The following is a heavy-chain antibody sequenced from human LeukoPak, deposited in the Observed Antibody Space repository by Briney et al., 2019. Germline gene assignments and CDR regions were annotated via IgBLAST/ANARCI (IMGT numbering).Heavy chain of an antibody. V-gene: IGHV4-4*07. J-gene: IGHJ6*03. Sequence: PSETLSLTCTVSGGSISYFYWSWIRQPAGKGLEWIGRIYTSGSTNYNPSLKSRVTISVDMSKNQFSLKLSSVTAADTAVYYCARVSRYYGSGTYYNYYYYYMDVWGKGTAVTISS. D-gene: IGHD3-10*01. CDR3: ARVSRYYGSGTYYNYYYYYMDV. CDR1: GGSISYFY. CDR2: IYTSGST.